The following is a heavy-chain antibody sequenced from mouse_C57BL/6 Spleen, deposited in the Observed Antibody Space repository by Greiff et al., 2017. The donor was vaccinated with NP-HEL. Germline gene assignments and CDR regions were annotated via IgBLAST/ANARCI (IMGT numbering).Heavy chain of an antibody. Sequence: QVQLQQPGAELVKPGASVKLSCKASGYTFTSYWMHWVKQRPGQGLEWIGMIHPNSGSTNYNEKFKSKATLTVDKTSSTAYMQLRSLTSEDSAVYYCARRGGSSSWYFDVWGTGTTVTVSS. V-gene: IGHV1-64*01. CDR3: ARRGGSSSWYFDV. D-gene: IGHD1-1*01. J-gene: IGHJ1*03. CDR1: GYTFTSYW. CDR2: IHPNSGST.